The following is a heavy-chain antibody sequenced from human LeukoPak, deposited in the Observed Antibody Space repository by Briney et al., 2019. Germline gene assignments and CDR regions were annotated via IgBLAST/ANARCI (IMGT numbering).Heavy chain of an antibody. V-gene: IGHV4-31*03. CDR3: ARDGSGSYYGSFDY. CDR2: IYYSGST. Sequence: SQTLSLTCTVSGGCISSGGYYWSWIRQHPGKGLEWIGYIYYSGSTYYNPSLKSRVTISVDTSKNQFSLKLSSVTAADTAVYYCARDGSGSYYGSFDYWGQGTLVSVSS. CDR1: GGCISSGGYY. J-gene: IGHJ4*02. D-gene: IGHD1-26*01.